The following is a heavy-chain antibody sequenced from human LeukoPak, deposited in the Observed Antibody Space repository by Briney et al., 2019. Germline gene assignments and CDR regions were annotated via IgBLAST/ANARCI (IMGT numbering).Heavy chain of an antibody. V-gene: IGHV3-66*01. Sequence: GGSLRLSCAASGFTVSSNYMSWVRQAPGKGLEWVSVIYSGGSTYYADSVKGRFIISRDNSKNTLYLQMNSLRAEDTAVYYCAREDISGITGDFDMWGQGTMVTVSS. CDR1: GFTVSSNY. CDR3: AREDISGITGDFDM. D-gene: IGHD3-22*01. J-gene: IGHJ3*02. CDR2: IYSGGST.